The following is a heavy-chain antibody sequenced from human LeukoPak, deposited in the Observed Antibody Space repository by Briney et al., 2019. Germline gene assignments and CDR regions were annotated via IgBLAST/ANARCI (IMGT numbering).Heavy chain of an antibody. CDR1: GYTFTTYN. Sequence: GASVRVSCKTSGYTFTTYNIAWVRQAPGQGLEWVGWVSTYNGNTDYAQTVQGRVAMTTDTSMNTAYMDLRSLRPDDTAVYYCARPHSLGGSFYVFDYWGQGTLITVSS. J-gene: IGHJ4*02. V-gene: IGHV1-18*01. D-gene: IGHD1-26*01. CDR2: VSTYNGNT. CDR3: ARPHSLGGSFYVFDY.